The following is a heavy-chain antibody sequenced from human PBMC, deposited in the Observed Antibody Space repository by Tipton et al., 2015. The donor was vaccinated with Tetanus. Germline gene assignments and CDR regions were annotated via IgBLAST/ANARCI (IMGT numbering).Heavy chain of an antibody. V-gene: IGHV4-30-2*03. Sequence: TLSLTCAVSGGSISSGGYSWTWIRQPPGKGLEWIGNVYYNGNTYYNASLESRVTISIDRSRNQFSLKVTSVTAADTAVYYCATQTDNWFDPWGQGILVTVSS. CDR1: GGSISSGGYS. CDR3: ATQTDNWFDP. J-gene: IGHJ5*02. CDR2: VYYNGNT.